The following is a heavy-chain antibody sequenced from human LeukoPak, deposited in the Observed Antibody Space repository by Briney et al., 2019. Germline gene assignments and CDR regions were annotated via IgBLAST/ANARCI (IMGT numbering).Heavy chain of an antibody. Sequence: PSETLSLTCAVYGGSFSGYYWSWIRQPPGKGLEWIGEINHSGSTNYNPSLKRRVTISVDTSKNQFSLKLSSVTAADTAVYYCASVPVYYDILTGYYDTTFDYWGQGTLVTVSS. D-gene: IGHD3-9*01. J-gene: IGHJ4*02. CDR3: ASVPVYYDILTGYYDTTFDY. CDR1: GGSFSGYY. V-gene: IGHV4-34*01. CDR2: INHSGST.